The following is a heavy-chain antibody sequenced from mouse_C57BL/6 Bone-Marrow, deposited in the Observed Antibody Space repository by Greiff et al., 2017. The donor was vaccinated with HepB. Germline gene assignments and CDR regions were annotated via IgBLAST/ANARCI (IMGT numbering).Heavy chain of an antibody. D-gene: IGHD2-2*01. V-gene: IGHV14-4*01. Sequence: VQLKESGAELVRPGASVKLSCTASGFNIKDDYMHWVKQRPEQGLEWIGWIDPENGDTEYASKFQGKATITADTSSNTAYLQLSSLTSEDTAVYYCTTRSTMVTTGGFDYWGQGTTLTVSS. CDR3: TTRSTMVTTGGFDY. CDR2: IDPENGDT. CDR1: GFNIKDDY. J-gene: IGHJ2*01.